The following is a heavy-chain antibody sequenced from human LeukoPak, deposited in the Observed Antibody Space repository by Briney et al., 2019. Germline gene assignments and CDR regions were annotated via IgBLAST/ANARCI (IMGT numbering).Heavy chain of an antibody. CDR1: GGSFSGYY. V-gene: IGHV4-34*01. Sequence: SETLSLTCAVYGGSFSGYYWSWIRQPPGKGLEWIGEVNHSGSTDYNPSLKSRVTISVDTSKNQFSLKLSSVTAADTAVYYCASLQWLGYFDYWGQGTLVTVSS. J-gene: IGHJ4*02. CDR2: VNHSGST. D-gene: IGHD6-19*01. CDR3: ASLQWLGYFDY.